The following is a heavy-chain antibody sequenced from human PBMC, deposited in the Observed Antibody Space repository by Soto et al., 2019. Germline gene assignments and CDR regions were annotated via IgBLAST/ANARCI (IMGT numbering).Heavy chain of an antibody. V-gene: IGHV1-69*01. CDR1: GGTFSSYA. D-gene: IGHD2-21*01. CDR3: ARARTPPYSYCYGMDV. CDR2: IIPIFGTA. Sequence: QVQLVQSGAEVKKPGSSVKVSCKASGGTFSSYAISWVRQAPGQGLEWMGGIIPIFGTANYAQQFQGRVTITADESTSTAYMELSSLRSEDTAVYYCARARTPPYSYCYGMDVWGQGTTVTVSS. J-gene: IGHJ6*02.